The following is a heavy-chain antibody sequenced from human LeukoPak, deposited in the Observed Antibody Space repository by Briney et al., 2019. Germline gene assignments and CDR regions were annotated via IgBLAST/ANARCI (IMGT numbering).Heavy chain of an antibody. CDR2: ISYDGSNK. CDR3: ARGLTDLNSH. V-gene: IGHV3-30*04. D-gene: IGHD2/OR15-2a*01. Sequence: GGSLRLSCAASGFTFSSYAMHWVRQAPGKGLEWVAVISYDGSNKYYADSVKGRFTISRDNSKNTLYLQMSSLRAEDTAVYYCARGLTDLNSHWGQGTLVTVSS. J-gene: IGHJ4*02. CDR1: GFTFSSYA.